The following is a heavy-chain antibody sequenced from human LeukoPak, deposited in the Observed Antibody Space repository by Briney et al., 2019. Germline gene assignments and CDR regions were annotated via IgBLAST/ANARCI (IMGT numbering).Heavy chain of an antibody. D-gene: IGHD3-9*01. CDR2: IYYSGST. CDR1: GGSISSYY. Sequence: SETLSLTCTVSGGSISSYYWGWIRQPPGKGLEWIGSIYYSGSTYYNPSLKSRVTISVDTSKNQFSLKLSSVTAADTAVYYCARQPYPVFEYDILTGYYAMYYFDYWGQGTLVTVSS. V-gene: IGHV4-39*01. J-gene: IGHJ4*02. CDR3: ARQPYPVFEYDILTGYYAMYYFDY.